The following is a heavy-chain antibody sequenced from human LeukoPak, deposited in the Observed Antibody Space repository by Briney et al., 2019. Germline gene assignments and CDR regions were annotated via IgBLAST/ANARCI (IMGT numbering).Heavy chain of an antibody. V-gene: IGHV4-39*01. CDR2: IYYSGST. Sequence: PSETLSLTCTVSGGSISSSSYYWGWIRQPPGKGLEWIGSIYYSGSTYYNPSLKSRVTISVDTSKNQFSLKLSSVTAADTAVYYCARLLDDYYDSSGYYYVKYYFDYWGQGTLVTVSS. J-gene: IGHJ4*02. CDR3: ARLLDDYYDSSGYYYVKYYFDY. CDR1: GGSISSSSYY. D-gene: IGHD3-22*01.